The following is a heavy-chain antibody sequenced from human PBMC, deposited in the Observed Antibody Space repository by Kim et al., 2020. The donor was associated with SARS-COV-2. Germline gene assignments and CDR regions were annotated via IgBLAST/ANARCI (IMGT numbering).Heavy chain of an antibody. J-gene: IGHJ6*02. V-gene: IGHV4-34*01. CDR3: AATYGSGSQKSYYYYYGMDV. D-gene: IGHD3-10*01. CDR2: INHSGST. CDR1: GGSFSGYY. Sequence: SETLSLTCAVYGGSFSGYYWSWIRQPPGKGLEWIGEINHSGSTNYNPSLKSRVTISVDTSKNQFSLKLSSVTAADTAVYYCAATYGSGSQKSYYYYYGMDVWGQGTTVTVSS.